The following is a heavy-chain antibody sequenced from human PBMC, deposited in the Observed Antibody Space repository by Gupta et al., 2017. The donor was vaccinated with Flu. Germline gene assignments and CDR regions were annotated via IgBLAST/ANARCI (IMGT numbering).Heavy chain of an antibody. D-gene: IGHD6-19*01. CDR2: ISGSGGGT. V-gene: IGHV3-23*01. J-gene: IGHJ3*01. CDR3: AKCGPPAGWFEAFHV. CDR1: GSTFSGDA. Sequence: EEQLLESGGGLVQPGGSLRLSCVASGSTFSGDAMGWVRQAPGKGLEWVSGISGSGGGTYYADSVKGRFTISRDNSKNTLYVQMHSLRAEDTAVYYCAKCGPPAGWFEAFHVWGQGTVVTVSS.